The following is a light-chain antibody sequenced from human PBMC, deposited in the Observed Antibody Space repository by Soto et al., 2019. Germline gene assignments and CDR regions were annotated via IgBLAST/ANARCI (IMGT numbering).Light chain of an antibody. CDR2: DVS. Sequence: QSALTQPASVSGSPGQSITISCTGTSNDVGGYNYVSWYQQHPGKAPKLMIYDVSNRPSGDSNRFSGSKSGNTASLTISGLQAEDEADYYCSSYTSSSTYVFGTGTKLTVL. J-gene: IGLJ1*01. CDR3: SSYTSSSTYV. V-gene: IGLV2-14*01. CDR1: SNDVGGYNY.